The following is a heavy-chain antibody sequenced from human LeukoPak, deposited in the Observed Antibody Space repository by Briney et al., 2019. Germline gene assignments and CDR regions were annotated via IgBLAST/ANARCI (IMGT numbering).Heavy chain of an antibody. D-gene: IGHD3-10*01. V-gene: IGHV4-4*02. CDR3: ARGRGFGEDFDY. J-gene: IGHJ4*02. CDR2: IYHTGSV. Sequence: PSETLSLTCAVSGGSISSNHWWSWVRQPPGNGLEWIGEIYHTGSVIYNPSLKRRVTISGDKSKNQLFLKLSSVTAADTAVYYCARGRGFGEDFDYWGPGILVTVSS. CDR1: GGSISSNHW.